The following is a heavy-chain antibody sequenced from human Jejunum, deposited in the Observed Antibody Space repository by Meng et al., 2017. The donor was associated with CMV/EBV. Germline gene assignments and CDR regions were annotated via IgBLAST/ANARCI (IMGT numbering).Heavy chain of an antibody. CDR3: ARDQEGLNWFDP. J-gene: IGHJ5*02. CDR1: GGTFSSYA. CDR2: IIPIFGTA. V-gene: IGHV1-69*05. Sequence: ASGGTFSSYAISWVRQAPGQGLEWMGGIIPIFGTANYAQKFQGRVTITTDESTGTAYMELSSLRSEDTAVYYCARDQEGLNWFDPWGQGTRVTVSS.